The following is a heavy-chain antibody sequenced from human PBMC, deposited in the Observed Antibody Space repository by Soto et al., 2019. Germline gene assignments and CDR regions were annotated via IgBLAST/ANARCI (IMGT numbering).Heavy chain of an antibody. CDR3: ARAGVEMATTSALSY. CDR1: GYTFTSYY. CDR2: INPSGGST. V-gene: IGHV1-46*01. J-gene: IGHJ4*02. Sequence: ASVKVSFKASGYTFTSYYMHWVRQAPGQGLEWMGIINPSGGSTSYAQKFQGRVTMTRDTSTSTVYMELSSLRSEDTAVYYCARAGVEMATTSALSYWGQGTLVTVSS. D-gene: IGHD5-12*01.